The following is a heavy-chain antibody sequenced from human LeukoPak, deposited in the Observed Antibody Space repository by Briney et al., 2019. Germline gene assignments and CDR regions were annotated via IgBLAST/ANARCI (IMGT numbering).Heavy chain of an antibody. CDR1: DFTFSTFT. CDR2: VSSSSRTI. CDR3: ARGSPRGGLDS. D-gene: IGHD1-14*01. Sequence: GGSLRLSCAASDFTFSTFTMHWVRQAPGKGLEWVSSVSSSSRTINYEDSVQGRSTVSRDNANNSMYLQINDMTREDTAVYYCARGSPRGGLDSWGQGTLVTVSS. J-gene: IGHJ4*02. V-gene: IGHV3-48*01.